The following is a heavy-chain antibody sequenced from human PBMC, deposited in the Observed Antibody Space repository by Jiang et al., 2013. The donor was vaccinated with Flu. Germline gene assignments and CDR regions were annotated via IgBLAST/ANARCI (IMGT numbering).Heavy chain of an antibody. Sequence: VQLLESGGALVQPGESLRLSCVASGFTFSTSAMVWVRQAPGKGLEWLSVISLSGTNIYYADSVKGRFTTSRDNSKNTLYLQMDSLRADDTAVYYCVKRDTLRYYNG. CDR3: VKRDTLRYYNG. J-gene: IGHJ6*01. CDR1: GFTFSTSA. V-gene: IGHV3-23*01. CDR2: ISLSGTNI.